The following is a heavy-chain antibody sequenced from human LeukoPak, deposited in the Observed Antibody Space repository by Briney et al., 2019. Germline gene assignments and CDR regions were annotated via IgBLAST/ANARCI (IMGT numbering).Heavy chain of an antibody. D-gene: IGHD5-18*01. V-gene: IGHV3-23*01. CDR1: GFTFSSYG. CDR2: ISGSGGST. J-gene: IGHJ4*02. Sequence: GGSLSLSCAASGFTFSSYGRSWVRQAQGKGLEWVSAISGSGGSTYYADSVKGRFTISRDNSKNTLYLQMNSLRAEDTAVYYCAKELAAMVTWVLNDYWGQGTLVTVSS. CDR3: AKELAAMVTWVLNDY.